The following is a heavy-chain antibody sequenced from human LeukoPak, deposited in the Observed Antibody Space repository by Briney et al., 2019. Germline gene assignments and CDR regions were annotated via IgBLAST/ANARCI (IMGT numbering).Heavy chain of an antibody. J-gene: IGHJ4*02. V-gene: IGHV3-23*01. CDR2: ISGSGGST. CDR1: GFTFSSYA. CDR3: AKVKLPYYYDSSGYYGAPDSFDY. Sequence: GGSLRLSXAASGFTFSSYAMSWVRQAPGKGLEWVSAISGSGGSTYYADSVKGRFTISRDNSKNTLYLQMNSLRAEDTAVYYCAKVKLPYYYDSSGYYGAPDSFDYWGQGTLVTVSS. D-gene: IGHD3-22*01.